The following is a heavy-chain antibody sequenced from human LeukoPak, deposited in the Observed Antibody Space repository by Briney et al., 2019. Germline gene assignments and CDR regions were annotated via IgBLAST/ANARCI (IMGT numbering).Heavy chain of an antibody. V-gene: IGHV3-23*01. CDR3: AKDLHLDRPGGIAVAGTHY. D-gene: IGHD6-19*01. Sequence: PGGCLRLSCAASGCTFSSYAMSWVRQAPGKGLEWVSAISGSGGSTYYADSVKGRFTISRDNSKNTLYLQMNSLRAEDTALYYCAKDLHLDRPGGIAVAGTHYWGQGTLVTVSS. CDR1: GCTFSSYA. J-gene: IGHJ4*02. CDR2: ISGSGGST.